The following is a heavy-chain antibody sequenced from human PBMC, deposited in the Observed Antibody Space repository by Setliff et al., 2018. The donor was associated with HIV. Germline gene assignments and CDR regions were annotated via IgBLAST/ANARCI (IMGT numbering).Heavy chain of an antibody. CDR2: IYQTGSI. CDR1: GYSISNGYY. J-gene: IGHJ4*02. D-gene: IGHD3-3*01. Sequence: SETLSLTCSVSGYSISNGYYWGWFRQSPGKGLEWIATIYQTGSISYNPSLQNRVTLLLDMSKNQFSLKLSSATAADTAVYYCARGSYRGSGYFVRYFDSWAQGMPVTVSS. V-gene: IGHV4-38-2*02. CDR3: ARGSYRGSGYFVRYFDS.